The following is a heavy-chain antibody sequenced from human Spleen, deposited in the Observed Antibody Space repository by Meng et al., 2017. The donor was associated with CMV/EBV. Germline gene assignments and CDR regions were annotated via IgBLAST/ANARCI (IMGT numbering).Heavy chain of an antibody. Sequence: YYLPWVRQAPGQGLEWLGWINPKSGGSNFAQNFQGRVTMTRDTSISTAYMELSRLRSDDTAVYYCARVRGGEVSNLEWLFIPIFFDPWGRGTLVTVSS. CDR1: YY. D-gene: IGHD3-3*01. CDR2: INPKSGGS. V-gene: IGHV1-2*02. J-gene: IGHJ5*02. CDR3: ARVRGGEVSNLEWLFIPIFFDP.